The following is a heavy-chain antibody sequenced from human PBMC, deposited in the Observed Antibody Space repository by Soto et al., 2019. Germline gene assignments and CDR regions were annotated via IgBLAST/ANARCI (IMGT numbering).Heavy chain of an antibody. CDR3: ARGSIAAAGRKGYYYGMDV. Sequence: QVQLVQSGAEVKKPGSSVKVSCKASGGTFSSYAISWVRQAPGQGLEWMGGIIPIFGTANYAQKFQGRVTMTADKSTSTAYMELSSLRSEDTAVYYCARGSIAAAGRKGYYYGMDVWAKGPRSPSP. CDR1: GGTFSSYA. CDR2: IIPIFGTA. V-gene: IGHV1-69*06. J-gene: IGHJ6*02. D-gene: IGHD6-13*01.